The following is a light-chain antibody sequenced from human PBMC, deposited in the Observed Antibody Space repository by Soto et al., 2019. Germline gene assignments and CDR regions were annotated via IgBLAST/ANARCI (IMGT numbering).Light chain of an antibody. Sequence: NVLTQSPGTLSFTPGERATLSCRASQSVSSSYLAWYQQKPGQAPRLLIYGASSRATGIPARFSGSGSGTEFTLTISSLEPEDFAMYYCHQYGISPPVTFGQGTRLEI. CDR1: QSVSSSY. CDR2: GAS. J-gene: IGKJ5*01. CDR3: HQYGISPPVT. V-gene: IGKV3-20*01.